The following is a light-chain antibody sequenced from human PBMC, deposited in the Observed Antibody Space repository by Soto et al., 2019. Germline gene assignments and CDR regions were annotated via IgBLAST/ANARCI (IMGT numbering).Light chain of an antibody. CDR2: DVS. CDR1: SSDVGGYDY. Sequence: QSALTQPASVSGSPGQSITISCTGTSSDVGGYDYVSWYQHHPGKAPKLMIYDVSNRPSGVSNRFSGSKSGNTASLTISGLQAEDEADYYCSSYTSSSLYVFGTGTKLPVL. J-gene: IGLJ1*01. CDR3: SSYTSSSLYV. V-gene: IGLV2-14*03.